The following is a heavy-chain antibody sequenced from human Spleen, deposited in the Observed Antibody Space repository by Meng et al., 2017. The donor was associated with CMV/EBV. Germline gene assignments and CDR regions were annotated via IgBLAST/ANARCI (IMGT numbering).Heavy chain of an antibody. CDR1: GLSLSTSGVG. CDR3: AHGDFWAGYYPHFDY. D-gene: IGHD3/OR15-3a*01. Sequence: GLSLSTSGVGVGWIRPPPGEALECLAVIYWNDDIRYSPSLKSRLTITKDTSKNQVVLTMTNMDPVDTATYYCAHGDFWAGYYPHFDYWGQGTLVTVSS. J-gene: IGHJ4*02. V-gene: IGHV2-5*01. CDR2: IYWNDDI.